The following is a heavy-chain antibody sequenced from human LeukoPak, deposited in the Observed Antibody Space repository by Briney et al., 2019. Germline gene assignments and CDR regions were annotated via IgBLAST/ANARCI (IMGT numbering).Heavy chain of an antibody. J-gene: IGHJ6*02. CDR1: GFTFSSFG. V-gene: IGHV3-30*03. CDR3: GRLMGGYDSYFYGMDV. CDR2: ISYDGSNK. D-gene: IGHD5-12*01. Sequence: PGGSLRLSCAASGFTFSSFGMHWVRQAPGKGLEWVAVISYDGSNKYYADSVKGRFTISRDNSQNTPYLQMNSLRLEDTAVYYCGRLMGGYDSYFYGMDVWGQGTTVTVSS.